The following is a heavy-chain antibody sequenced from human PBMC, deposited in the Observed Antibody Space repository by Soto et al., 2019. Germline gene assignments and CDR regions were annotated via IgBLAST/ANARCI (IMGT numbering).Heavy chain of an antibody. CDR2: ISYDGSNK. CDR1: GFTFSSYA. J-gene: IGHJ4*02. Sequence: GGSLRLSCAASGFTFSSYAMHWVRQAPGKGLEWVAVISYDGSNKYYADSVKGRFTISRDNSKNTLYLQMNSLRAEDTAVYYCARERRSYDILTGALDYWGQGTLVTVSS. V-gene: IGHV3-30-3*01. CDR3: ARERRSYDILTGALDY. D-gene: IGHD3-9*01.